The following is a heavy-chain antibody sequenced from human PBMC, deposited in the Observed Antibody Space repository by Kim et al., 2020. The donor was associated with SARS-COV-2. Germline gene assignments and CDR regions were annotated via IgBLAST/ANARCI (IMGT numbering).Heavy chain of an antibody. V-gene: IGHV4-59*13. J-gene: IGHJ5*02. CDR1: GGSISSYY. D-gene: IGHD6-19*01. CDR2: IYYSGST. CDR3: ARDQGYSSGWFDGGGWFDP. Sequence: SETLSLTCTVSGGSISSYYWSWIRQPPGKGLEWIGYIYYSGSTNYNPSLKSRVTISVDTSKNQFSLKLSSVTAADTAVYYCARDQGYSSGWFDGGGWFDPWGQGTLVTVSS.